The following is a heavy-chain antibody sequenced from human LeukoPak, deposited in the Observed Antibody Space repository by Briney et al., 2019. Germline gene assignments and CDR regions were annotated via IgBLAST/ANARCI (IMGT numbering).Heavy chain of an antibody. V-gene: IGHV3-66*01. D-gene: IGHD5-18*01. CDR2: IYSGGST. J-gene: IGHJ4*02. CDR3: AYSYGYGALDY. Sequence: GSLSLSCAASGFTVSSNYMSWVRQAPGKGLEWVSVIYSGGSTYYADSVKGRFTISRDNSKNTLYLQMNSLRAEDTAVYYYAYSYGYGALDYWGQGTLVTVSS. CDR1: GFTVSSNY.